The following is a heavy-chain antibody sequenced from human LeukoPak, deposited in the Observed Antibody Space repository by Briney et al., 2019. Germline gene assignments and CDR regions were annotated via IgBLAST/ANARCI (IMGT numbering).Heavy chain of an antibody. D-gene: IGHD6-13*01. Sequence: GVSLRLSCAASRFSFKDYYFSWIRQAPGKGLEWVSFINFNGGAMYYADFVKSRFTISRDNAKSSLYLEMNSLRVEDTAVYYCARGPRILAAGSYYFDYWGQGSLVTVSS. J-gene: IGHJ4*02. CDR1: RFSFKDYY. CDR2: INFNGGAM. CDR3: ARGPRILAAGSYYFDY. V-gene: IGHV3-11*01.